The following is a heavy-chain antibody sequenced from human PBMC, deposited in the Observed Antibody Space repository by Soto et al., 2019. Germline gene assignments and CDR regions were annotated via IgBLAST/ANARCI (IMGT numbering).Heavy chain of an antibody. D-gene: IGHD2-21*02. CDR2: IYYSGST. CDR3: ASAGDHHNNWFDP. V-gene: IGHV4-59*08. Sequence: PSETLSLTCTVSGGSISSYYWSWIRQPPGKGLERIGYIYYSGSTNYNPSLKSRVTISVDTSKNQFSLKLSSVTAADTAVYYCASAGDHHNNWFDPWGKGTLVTVSS. J-gene: IGHJ5*02. CDR1: GGSISSYY.